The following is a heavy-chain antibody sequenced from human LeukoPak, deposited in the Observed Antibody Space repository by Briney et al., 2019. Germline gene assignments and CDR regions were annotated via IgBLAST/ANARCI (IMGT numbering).Heavy chain of an antibody. D-gene: IGHD3-22*01. V-gene: IGHV3-21*01. CDR2: ISSSSSYI. Sequence: GGSLRLSCAASGFTFSNYRMNWVPQAPGKGLEWVSSISSSSSYIYYADSVKGRFTISRDNAKNSLYLQMNSLRAEDTAVYYCARADSSDYYYFDYWGQGTLVTVSS. J-gene: IGHJ4*02. CDR3: ARADSSDYYYFDY. CDR1: GFTFSNYR.